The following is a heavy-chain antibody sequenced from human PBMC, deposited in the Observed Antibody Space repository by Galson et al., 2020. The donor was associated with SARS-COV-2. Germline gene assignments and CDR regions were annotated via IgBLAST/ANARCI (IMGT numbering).Heavy chain of an antibody. J-gene: IGHJ4*02. Sequence: GGSLRLSCAASGFSFISYNMNWVRQAPGKGLEWVSYISTSNTIYYADSVKGRFTISRDNAKNSLYLQMNSLRAEDTAVYYCARVEYTSSFIPPGGLDSGGQGALVTVSS. V-gene: IGHV3-48*04. D-gene: IGHD6-6*01. CDR3: ARVEYTSSFIPPGGLDS. CDR1: GFSFISYN. CDR2: ISTSNTI.